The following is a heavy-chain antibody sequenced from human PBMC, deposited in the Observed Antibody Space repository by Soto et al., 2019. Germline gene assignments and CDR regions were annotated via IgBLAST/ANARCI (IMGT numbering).Heavy chain of an antibody. CDR2: IKQEGSEK. Sequence: GGSLRLSCAASGFTFSSYWMSWVRQAPGKGLEWVANIKQEGSEKYYVDTVKGRFTISRDNAKNSLYLKMNSLRAEDSAVYYCAREGTTIFGVVHMDVWGKGTTVTVSS. D-gene: IGHD3-3*01. J-gene: IGHJ6*03. CDR3: AREGTTIFGVVHMDV. CDR1: GFTFSSYW. V-gene: IGHV3-7*01.